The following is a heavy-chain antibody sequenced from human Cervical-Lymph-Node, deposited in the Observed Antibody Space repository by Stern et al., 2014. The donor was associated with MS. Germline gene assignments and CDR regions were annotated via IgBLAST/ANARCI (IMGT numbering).Heavy chain of an antibody. CDR1: GSSFSNYA. CDR3: AKDSSRSSSRDDWFDP. D-gene: IGHD6-13*01. CDR2: VTESGTIT. Sequence: EDQLVESGGGLVQPGGSLRLSCAASGSSFSNYAMCWVRQAPGKGLEWVSSVTESGTITYYADSVKGRFTISRDNSKNTLYLQMNSLRAEDTAVYSCAKDSSRSSSRDDWFDPWGQGTLVTVSS. J-gene: IGHJ5*02. V-gene: IGHV3-23*04.